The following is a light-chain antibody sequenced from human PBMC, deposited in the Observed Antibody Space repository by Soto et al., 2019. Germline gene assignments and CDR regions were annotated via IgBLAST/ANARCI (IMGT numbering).Light chain of an antibody. J-gene: IGKJ5*01. CDR1: QGISTY. CDR2: GAS. V-gene: IGKV1-9*01. CDR3: QQLNSYPL. Sequence: DIQLTQSPSFLSASVGDRVTITCRDSQGISTYLAWYQQKPGKAPKLLIYGASTLQSGVPSRFSGSGSGTEFTLTISSLQPEDFATYYCQQLNSYPLFGQGTRLEIK.